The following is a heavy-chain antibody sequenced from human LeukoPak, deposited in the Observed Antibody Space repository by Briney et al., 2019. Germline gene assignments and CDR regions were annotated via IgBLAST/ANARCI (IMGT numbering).Heavy chain of an antibody. V-gene: IGHV3-33*01. Sequence: GRSLRLSCAAPGFTLSSYGMHWVRQAPGRGLEWVAFIWFDGSKKYYADSVKGRFAISRDNSKNTLYLQMNSLRAEDTAVYYCARDPYSGGAYFDYWGQGTLVTVSS. CDR2: IWFDGSKK. J-gene: IGHJ4*02. D-gene: IGHD6-19*01. CDR3: ARDPYSGGAYFDY. CDR1: GFTLSSYG.